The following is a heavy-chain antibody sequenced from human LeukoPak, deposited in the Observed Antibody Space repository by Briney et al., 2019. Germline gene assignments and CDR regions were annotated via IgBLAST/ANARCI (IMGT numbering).Heavy chain of an antibody. D-gene: IGHD1-26*01. CDR2: INPNSGGT. CDR1: GYTFTGYY. Sequence: ASVKVSCKASGYTFTGYYMHWVRQAPGQGLEWMGWINPNSGGTNYAQKFQGWVTMTRDTSISTAYMELSRLRSDDTAVYYCARGAGIEWELLGGGPDYWGQGTLVTVSS. J-gene: IGHJ4*02. CDR3: ARGAGIEWELLGGGPDY. V-gene: IGHV1-2*04.